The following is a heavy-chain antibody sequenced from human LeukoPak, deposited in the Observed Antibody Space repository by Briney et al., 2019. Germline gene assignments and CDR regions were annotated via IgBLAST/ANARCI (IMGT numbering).Heavy chain of an antibody. D-gene: IGHD3-22*01. CDR3: ARAYYYDSSGYRAEYFHY. J-gene: IGHJ1*01. CDR2: IIPILGIV. Sequence: PEASVKVSCKASGGTFSNYTINWVRQAPGQGLEWMGGIIPILGIVNYAQKFQDRVTITADKSTSTAYMELSSLRSEDTAVYYCARAYYYDSSGYRAEYFHYWGQGTLVTVSS. V-gene: IGHV1-69*10. CDR1: GGTFSNYT.